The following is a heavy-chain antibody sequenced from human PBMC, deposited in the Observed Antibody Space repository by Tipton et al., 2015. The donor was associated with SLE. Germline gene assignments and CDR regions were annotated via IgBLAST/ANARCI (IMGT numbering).Heavy chain of an antibody. D-gene: IGHD5-24*01. Sequence: TLSLTCSVSCGSITGFNYYLDWFRQPPGKGPAWIGYIYYSGSTTYNPPPKSRVTISVDKSKNQFSLKLSSVTAADTAVYYCARALNNGWRLGDRFDPWGQGTLVTVSS. CDR2: IYYSGST. V-gene: IGHV4-61*05. CDR3: ARALNNGWRLGDRFDP. CDR1: CGSITGFNYY. J-gene: IGHJ5*02.